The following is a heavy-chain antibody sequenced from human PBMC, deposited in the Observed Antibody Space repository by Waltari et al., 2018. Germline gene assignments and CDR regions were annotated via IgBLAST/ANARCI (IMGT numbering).Heavy chain of an antibody. V-gene: IGHV1-2*06. CDR2: ITPHTGGT. Sequence: QVQLVQSGAEGKRPGASVKVSCKASGYTLTHHYIHWVRQAPGQGLESMGRITPHTGGTYYSQKFQGRVTMTRDMSITTAYMEVSSLRSYDTAVYYCARDLVGSGWSIDYWGQGTLVTVSS. CDR1: GYTLTHHY. J-gene: IGHJ4*02. D-gene: IGHD6-19*01. CDR3: ARDLVGSGWSIDY.